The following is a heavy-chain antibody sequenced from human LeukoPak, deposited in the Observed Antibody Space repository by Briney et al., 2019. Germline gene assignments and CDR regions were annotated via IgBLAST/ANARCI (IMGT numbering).Heavy chain of an antibody. V-gene: IGHV3-21*01. CDR3: ARDRPTGASRVFVVQ. CDR1: GFTFSNHA. Sequence: PGGSLILPCTASGFTFSNHAMTWVRQAPGKGLNGVSSMSSGGTYIYYADSVRGRFTISRDNAKNSLYLVMNSLRAEDTATYYCARDRPTGASRVFVVQWGQGTLVTVSS. J-gene: IGHJ4*02. CDR2: MSSGGTYI. D-gene: IGHD2-15*01.